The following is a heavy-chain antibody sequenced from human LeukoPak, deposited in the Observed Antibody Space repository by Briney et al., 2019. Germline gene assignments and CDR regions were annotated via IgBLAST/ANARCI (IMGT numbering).Heavy chain of an antibody. D-gene: IGHD2-15*01. CDR3: ASRRRYCSGGSCSTPFDY. V-gene: IGHV1-18*01. CDR1: GYTFTSYG. J-gene: IGHJ4*02. Sequence: ASVQVSCQASGYTFTSYGISWVRQAPGQGLEWMGWISAYNGNTNYAQKLQGRVTMTTDTSTSTAYMELRSLRSDDTAVYYRASRRRYCSGGSCSTPFDYWGQGTLVTVSS. CDR2: ISAYNGNT.